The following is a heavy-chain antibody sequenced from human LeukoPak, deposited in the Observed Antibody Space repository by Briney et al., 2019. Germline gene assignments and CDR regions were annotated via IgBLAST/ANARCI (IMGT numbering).Heavy chain of an antibody. J-gene: IGHJ4*02. V-gene: IGHV4-34*01. CDR1: GGSFSGYY. CDR3: ARDSGYSRKIDY. D-gene: IGHD5-18*01. CDR2: INHSGST. Sequence: PSETLSLTCAVYGGSFSGYYWSWIRQPPGKGLEWIGEINHSGSTNYNPSLKSRVTISVDTSKNQFSLKLSSVTAADTAVYYCARDSGYSRKIDYWGQGTLVTVSS.